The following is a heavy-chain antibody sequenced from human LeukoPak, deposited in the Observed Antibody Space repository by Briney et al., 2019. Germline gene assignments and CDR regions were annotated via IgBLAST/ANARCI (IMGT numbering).Heavy chain of an antibody. V-gene: IGHV3-7*01. Sequence: GSLRLSCAASGFTFSSYSMNWVRQAPGKGLEWVANIKQDGSEKYYVDSVKGRFTISRDNAKNSLYLQMNSLRAEDTAVYYCAREGDYGFDYWGQGTLVTVSS. J-gene: IGHJ4*02. D-gene: IGHD4-17*01. CDR2: IKQDGSEK. CDR1: GFTFSSYS. CDR3: AREGDYGFDY.